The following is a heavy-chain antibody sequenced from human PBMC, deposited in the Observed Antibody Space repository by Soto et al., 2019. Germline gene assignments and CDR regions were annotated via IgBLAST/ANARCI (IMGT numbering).Heavy chain of an antibody. V-gene: IGHV3-30-3*01. CDR3: VSQFD. D-gene: IGHD2-21*01. Sequence: SGVAVGTGAKRLIWRGRSPGLAWVAVITYDGSNKYYAGSVKGRFTIARDNSKNKLYLQMNSLRAEDTAVYYVVSQFD. CDR1: GVAVGTGA. J-gene: IGHJ3*01. CDR2: ITYDGSNK.